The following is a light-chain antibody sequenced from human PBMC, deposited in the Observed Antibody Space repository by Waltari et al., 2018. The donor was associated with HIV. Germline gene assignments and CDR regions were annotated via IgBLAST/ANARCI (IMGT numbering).Light chain of an antibody. CDR3: QQRYSMSLT. CDR2: TAS. V-gene: IGKV1-39*01. J-gene: IGKJ4*02. CDR1: QYISIH. Sequence: DIQMTQSPSSLSASLGDRVIITCRASQYISIHLNWYQQKPGKGPNLLIYTASTLQTGVPSMFIGSGSGTDFTLTISNLQPEDFATYDCQQRYSMSLTFGGGSKVEI.